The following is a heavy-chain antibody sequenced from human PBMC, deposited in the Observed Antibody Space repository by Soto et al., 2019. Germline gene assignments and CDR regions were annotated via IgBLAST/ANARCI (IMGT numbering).Heavy chain of an antibody. CDR1: GGSINSYY. CDR3: AIGQWLRPKSIWGQPTTDFDC. Sequence: SETLSLTCTVSGGSINSYYWSWIRQPPGKGLEWIGYIYYSGSTNYNPSLKSRVTIPVDTSKNQFSLKLRSVTAADTAVYYCAIGQWLRPKSIWGQPTTDFDCWGQGTLVTVSS. V-gene: IGHV4-59*01. CDR2: IYYSGST. J-gene: IGHJ4*02. D-gene: IGHD5-12*01.